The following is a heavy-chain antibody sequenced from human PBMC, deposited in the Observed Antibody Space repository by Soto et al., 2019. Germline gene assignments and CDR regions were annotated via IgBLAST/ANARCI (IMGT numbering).Heavy chain of an antibody. J-gene: IGHJ4*02. CDR2: IYWDDDK. CDR3: AHRGYYYGSGDLFDY. CDR1: GFSLSTTGVS. Sequence: QITLKGSGPTLVKPTQTLTLTCTISGFSLSTTGVSVGWIRQPPGKALEWLALIYWDDDKRYSPSLKSRLTITKDTYKKQVVLTMTNMDPVDTATYYCAHRGYYYGSGDLFDYWGQGTLVTVSS. D-gene: IGHD3-10*01. V-gene: IGHV2-5*02.